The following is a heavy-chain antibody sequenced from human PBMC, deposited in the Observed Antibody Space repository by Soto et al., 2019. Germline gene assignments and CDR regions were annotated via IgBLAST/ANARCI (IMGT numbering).Heavy chain of an antibody. Sequence: PGGSLRLSCTASGFTFSSYAMNWVRQAPGKGLEWVSAISGSGGSTYYADSVKGRFTISRDNSKDTLYLQMNSLRAGDTAVYFCVRDVVTEYVWGSYRAFSYWGPGTLVTVSS. CDR2: ISGSGGST. CDR1: GFTFSSYA. V-gene: IGHV3-23*01. D-gene: IGHD3-16*02. J-gene: IGHJ4*02. CDR3: VRDVVTEYVWGSYRAFSY.